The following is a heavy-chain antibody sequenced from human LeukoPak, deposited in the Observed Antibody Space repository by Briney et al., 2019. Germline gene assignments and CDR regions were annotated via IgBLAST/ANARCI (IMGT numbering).Heavy chain of an antibody. J-gene: IGHJ4*02. V-gene: IGHV3-33*01. D-gene: IGHD3-10*01. CDR2: IWYDGSNK. CDR3: ASPPHITMVRGY. Sequence: PGGSLRLSCAASGFTFSSYGMHWVRQAPGKGLEWVAVIWYDGSNKYYADSVKGRFTISRDNSKNTLYLQMNSLRAEDTAVYYCASPPHITMVRGYWGQGTLVTVSS. CDR1: GFTFSSYG.